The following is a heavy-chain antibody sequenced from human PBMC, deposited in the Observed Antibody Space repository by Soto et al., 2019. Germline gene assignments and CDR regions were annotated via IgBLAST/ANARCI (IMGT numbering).Heavy chain of an antibody. J-gene: IGHJ4*02. CDR3: ARDFTMVRGVIMFNYFDY. CDR1: GGTFSSYA. V-gene: IGHV1-69*13. Sequence: ASVKVSCKASGGTFSSYAISWVRQAPGQGLEWMGGIIPIFGTANYAQKFQGRVTITADESTSTAYMELSSLRSEDTAVYYCARDFTMVRGVIMFNYFDYWGQGTLVTVSS. D-gene: IGHD3-10*01. CDR2: IIPIFGTA.